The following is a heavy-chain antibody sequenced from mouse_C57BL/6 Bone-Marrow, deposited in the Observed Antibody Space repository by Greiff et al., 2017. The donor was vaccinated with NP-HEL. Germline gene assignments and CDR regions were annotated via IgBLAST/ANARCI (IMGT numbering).Heavy chain of an antibody. CDR3: ARYKDRYYFDY. CDR2: IRNKANGYTT. V-gene: IGHV7-3*01. J-gene: IGHJ2*01. Sequence: EVQRVESGGGLVQPGGSLSLSCAASGFTFTDYYMSWVRQPPGKALEWLGFIRNKANGYTTEYSASVKGRFTISRDNSQSILYLQMNALRAEDSATYYCARYKDRYYFDYWGQGTTLTVSS. CDR1: GFTFTDYY.